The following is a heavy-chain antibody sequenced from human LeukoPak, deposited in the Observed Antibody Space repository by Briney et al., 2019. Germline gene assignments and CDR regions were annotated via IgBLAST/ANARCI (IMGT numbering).Heavy chain of an antibody. J-gene: IGHJ4*02. D-gene: IGHD3-22*01. CDR2: IIPIFGTA. Sequence: SVKVSCKASGGTFSSYAISWVRQAPGQGLEWMGGIIPIFGTANYAQKFQGRVTITADESTSTAYMELCSLRSEDTAVYYCARGTDSSGYFAPLDYWGQGTLVTVSS. V-gene: IGHV1-69*13. CDR1: GGTFSSYA. CDR3: ARGTDSSGYFAPLDY.